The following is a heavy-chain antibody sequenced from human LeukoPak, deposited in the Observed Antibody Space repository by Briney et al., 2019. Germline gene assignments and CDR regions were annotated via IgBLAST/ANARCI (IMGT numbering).Heavy chain of an antibody. Sequence: GGSLRLSCAASGFTFSNYGMSWVRQVPGKGLEWVSAIGGSGGTTYYADSVKGRFTISRDNAKSSVYLQMNSLRDEDTAVYYCVRDPDALDYWGQGTLVTVSS. CDR1: GFTFSNYG. J-gene: IGHJ4*02. CDR2: IGGSGGTT. CDR3: VRDPDALDY. V-gene: IGHV3-23*01.